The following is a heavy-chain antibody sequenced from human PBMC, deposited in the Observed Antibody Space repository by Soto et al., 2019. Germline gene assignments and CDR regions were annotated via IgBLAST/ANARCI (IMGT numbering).Heavy chain of an antibody. D-gene: IGHD3-22*01. CDR1: GGSISSYY. Sequence: PSETLSLTCTVSGGSISSYYWGWIRQPPGKGLEWIGYIYYSGSTNYNPSLKSRVTISVDTSKNQFSLKLSSVTAADTAVYYCARVGPRNYYDSSGYYYYFDYWGQGTLVTVSS. CDR3: ARVGPRNYYDSSGYYYYFDY. J-gene: IGHJ4*02. CDR2: IYYSGST. V-gene: IGHV4-59*01.